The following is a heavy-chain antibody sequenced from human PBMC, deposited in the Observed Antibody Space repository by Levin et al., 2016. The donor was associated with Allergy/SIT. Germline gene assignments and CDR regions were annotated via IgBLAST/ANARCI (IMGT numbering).Heavy chain of an antibody. D-gene: IGHD1-26*01. CDR2: ISGSGGST. V-gene: IGHV3-23*01. J-gene: IGHJ4*02. CDR1: GFTFSSYA. CDR3: AKDYGLLGY. Sequence: GESLKISCAASGFTFSSYAMSWVRQAPGKGLEWVSAISGSGGSTYYADSVKGRFTISRDNSKNTLYLQMNSLRAEDTAVYYCAKDYGLLGYWGQGTLVTVSS.